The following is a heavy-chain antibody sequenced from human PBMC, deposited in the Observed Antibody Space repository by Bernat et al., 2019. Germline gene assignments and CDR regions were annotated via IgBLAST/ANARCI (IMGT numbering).Heavy chain of an antibody. Sequence: VQLVESGGGLVQPGGSLRLSCASSGFTFSSYGMHWVRQAPGKGLEWVAVISYDGSNNYYADSVQGRFTISRDNSKNTLYLQMNSLRDEDTAVYYCAKDKALRFLEWLSDYWGQGTLVTVSS. J-gene: IGHJ4*02. D-gene: IGHD3-3*01. CDR2: ISYDGSNN. CDR3: AKDKALRFLEWLSDY. V-gene: IGHV3-30*18. CDR1: GFTFSSYG.